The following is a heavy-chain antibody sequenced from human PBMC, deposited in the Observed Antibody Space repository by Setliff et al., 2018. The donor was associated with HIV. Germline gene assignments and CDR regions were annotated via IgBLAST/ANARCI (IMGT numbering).Heavy chain of an antibody. CDR3: VRGVQSPPHYSYYYMDV. CDR1: GGPFTSSS. Sequence: ASVKVSCKASGGPFTSSSIGWVRQAPGQELEWMGRIIPILGVANYAQRFQGKVTITADKSTCTAYMELTSLRFDDTAMYYCVRGVQSPPHYSYYYMDVWGEGTMVTVSS. D-gene: IGHD3-3*01. J-gene: IGHJ6*03. CDR2: IIPILGVA. V-gene: IGHV1-69*02.